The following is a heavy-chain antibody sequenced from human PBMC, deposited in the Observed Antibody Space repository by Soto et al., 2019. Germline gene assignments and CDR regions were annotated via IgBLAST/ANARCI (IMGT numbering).Heavy chain of an antibody. CDR3: ARLAGTGNYYYYGMDV. CDR1: GYSFTSYW. CDR2: IYPGDSDT. V-gene: IGHV5-51*07. D-gene: IGHD6-19*01. J-gene: IGHJ6*02. Sequence: GESLKISCKGSGYSFTSYWIGWVHQMPGKGLEWMGIIYPGDSDTRYSPSFQGQVTISADKSISTAYLQWSSLKASDTAMYYCARLAGTGNYYYYGMDVWGQGTTVTVSS.